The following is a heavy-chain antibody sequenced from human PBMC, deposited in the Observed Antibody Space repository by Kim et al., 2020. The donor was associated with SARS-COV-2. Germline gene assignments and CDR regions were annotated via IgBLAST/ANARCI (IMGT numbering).Heavy chain of an antibody. CDR3: ARGGALRCLVWLVPSIYFDY. J-gene: IGHJ4*02. CDR2: INHSGST. Sequence: TGEINHSGSTNYHPSLKSRVTIAVDTSRNQFSLKLSAVTAADTAVYYCARGGALRCLVWLVPSIYFDYWGQGTLVTVSS. V-gene: IGHV4-34*01. D-gene: IGHD3-3*01.